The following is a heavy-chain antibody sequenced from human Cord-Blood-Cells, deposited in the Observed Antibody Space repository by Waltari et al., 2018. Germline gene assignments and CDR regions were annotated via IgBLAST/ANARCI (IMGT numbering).Heavy chain of an antibody. CDR3: ARVDGRWLQFDY. D-gene: IGHD5-12*01. V-gene: IGHV7-4-1*02. CDR2: INTNTGNP. J-gene: IGHJ4*02. Sequence: QVQLVQSGSEFKKPGASVKVSCKASGYTFTSYAMNWVRQAPGQGLEWMGWINTNTGNPTYAQGFPGRFVFFLDTSVSTAYLQISNLKAEDTAVYYCARVDGRWLQFDYWGQGTLVTVSS. CDR1: GYTFTSYA.